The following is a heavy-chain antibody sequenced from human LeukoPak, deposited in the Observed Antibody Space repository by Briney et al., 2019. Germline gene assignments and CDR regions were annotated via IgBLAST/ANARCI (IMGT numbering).Heavy chain of an antibody. V-gene: IGHV4-61*01. CDR1: GGSVSSGSYY. D-gene: IGHD3-10*01. CDR2: IYYSGST. Sequence: SETLSLTCTVSGGSVSSGSYYWSWIRQPPGKGLEWIGYIYYSGSTNYNPSLKSRVTISVDTSKNQFSLKLSSVTAADTAVYYCARQQGIGITMVRVFDYWGQGTLVTVSS. J-gene: IGHJ4*02. CDR3: ARQQGIGITMVRVFDY.